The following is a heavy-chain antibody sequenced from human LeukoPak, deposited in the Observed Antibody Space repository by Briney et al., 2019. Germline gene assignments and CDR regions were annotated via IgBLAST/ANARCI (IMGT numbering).Heavy chain of an antibody. J-gene: IGHJ4*02. CDR3: AYGSGSYYRDY. Sequence: PSETLSLTCAVYGGSFSGYYWSWIRQPPGKGLEWIGEINHSGSTNYNPSLKSRVTISVATSKNQFSLKLSSVTAADTAVYYCAYGSGSYYRDYWGQGTLVTVSS. V-gene: IGHV4-34*01. CDR2: INHSGST. D-gene: IGHD3-10*01. CDR1: GGSFSGYY.